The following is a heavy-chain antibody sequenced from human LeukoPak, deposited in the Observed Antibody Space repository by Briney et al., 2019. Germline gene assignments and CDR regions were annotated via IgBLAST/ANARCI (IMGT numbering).Heavy chain of an antibody. CDR2: ISANNGET. Sequence: ASVKVSCKASGYTFTNYGISWVRQAPGQGLEWMEWISANNGETRYAQNLQGRVTMTTETSTSTAYMELRSLRCDDTAVYYCARVPPSAHQMLSSDYWGQGTQVTVSS. CDR1: GYTFTNYG. V-gene: IGHV1-18*04. D-gene: IGHD2-2*01. J-gene: IGHJ4*02. CDR3: ARVPPSAHQMLSSDY.